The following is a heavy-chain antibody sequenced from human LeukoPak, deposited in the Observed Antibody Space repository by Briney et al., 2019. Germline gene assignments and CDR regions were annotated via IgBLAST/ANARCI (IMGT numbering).Heavy chain of an antibody. V-gene: IGHV4-59*01. D-gene: IGHD5-12*01. CDR1: GGPISTYY. CDR3: ARXGGYASPIGY. J-gene: IGHJ4*02. CDR2: IYHSGST. Sequence: SETLSLTCTLSGGPISTYYWSWIRQPPGKGLEWIGYIYHSGSTNYNPSLKSRVTISVDTSKNQFSLKLSSVTAADTAVYYCARXGGYASPIGYWGQGALVTVSS.